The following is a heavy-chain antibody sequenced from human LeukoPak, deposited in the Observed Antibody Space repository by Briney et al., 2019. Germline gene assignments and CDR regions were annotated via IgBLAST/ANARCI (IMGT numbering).Heavy chain of an antibody. V-gene: IGHV1-18*01. Sequence: ASVKVSCKASGYTFTSYGISWVRQAPGQGLEWMGWISAYSGGTNYTQKFQGRVTMTRDTSISTTYMELSRLRFDDTAVYYCARGSLVGTSFDYFDYWGQGTLVTVSS. CDR2: ISAYSGGT. D-gene: IGHD1-26*01. CDR1: GYTFTSYG. J-gene: IGHJ4*02. CDR3: ARGSLVGTSFDYFDY.